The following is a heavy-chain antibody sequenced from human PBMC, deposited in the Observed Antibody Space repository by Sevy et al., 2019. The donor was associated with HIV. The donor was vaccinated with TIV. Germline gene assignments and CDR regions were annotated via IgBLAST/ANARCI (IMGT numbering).Heavy chain of an antibody. Sequence: SETLSLTCSVSEGSMKNYYWAWIRQPPEKELQYIGYVSYYAVTYYNPSLEGRVSISIDTSKKQFSLNLSSVTTADTAVYYCARGRMALGGYFFDLWGQGSLVTVSS. J-gene: IGHJ4*02. CDR2: VSYYAVT. CDR3: ARGRMALGGYFFDL. CDR1: EGSMKNYY. D-gene: IGHD3-16*01. V-gene: IGHV4-59*01.